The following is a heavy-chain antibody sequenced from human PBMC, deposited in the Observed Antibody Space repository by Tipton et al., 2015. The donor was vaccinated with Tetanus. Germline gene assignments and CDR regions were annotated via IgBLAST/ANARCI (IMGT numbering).Heavy chain of an antibody. CDR2: ISGSGGST. Sequence: SLRLSCAASGFTFSSYAMSWVRQAPGKGLEWVSAISGSGGSTYYADSVKGRFTISRDNSKNTLYLQMNSLRAEDTAVYYCAKDLLPENFELGGMDVWGQGTTVTVSS. D-gene: IGHD2-15*01. CDR1: GFTFSSYA. J-gene: IGHJ6*02. CDR3: AKDLLPENFELGGMDV. V-gene: IGHV3-23*01.